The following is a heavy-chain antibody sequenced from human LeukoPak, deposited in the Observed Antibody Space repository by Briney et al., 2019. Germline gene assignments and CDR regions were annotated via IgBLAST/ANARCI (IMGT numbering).Heavy chain of an antibody. J-gene: IGHJ4*02. V-gene: IGHV4-59*01. Sequence: SETLSLTCTVSGDSISSSYWSWIRQPPGKGLEWIGFIYYTGSTNHNPSLKSRVAISVDTSKSQFSLKLSSVTAADAAVYYCAQGSSNWANFDYWGQGTLVTVSS. D-gene: IGHD4-11*01. CDR2: IYYTGST. CDR1: GDSISSSY. CDR3: AQGSSNWANFDY.